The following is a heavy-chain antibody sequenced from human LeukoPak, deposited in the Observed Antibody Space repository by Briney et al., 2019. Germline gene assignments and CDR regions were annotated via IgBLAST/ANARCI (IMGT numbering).Heavy chain of an antibody. V-gene: IGHV4-38-2*01. J-gene: IGHJ3*02. D-gene: IGHD2-2*01. CDR3: ARLYCSSTSCYRWDAFVI. CDR1: GYSISSGYY. CDR2: IYHSGST. Sequence: SETLSLTCAVSGYSISSGYYWGWIRQPPGKGLEWIGSIYHSGSTYYNPSLKSRVTISVDTSKNQFSLKLSSVTAADTAVYYCARLYCSSTSCYRWDAFVIWGQGTMVTVSS.